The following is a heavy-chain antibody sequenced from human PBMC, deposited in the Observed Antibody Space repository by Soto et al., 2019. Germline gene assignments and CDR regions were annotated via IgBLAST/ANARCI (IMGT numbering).Heavy chain of an antibody. D-gene: IGHD3-10*01. CDR2: ISFDGSNK. J-gene: IGHJ4*02. CDR3: AKDRAVGYYYGSGSYFAY. V-gene: IGHV3-30*18. CDR1: GFTLSSYG. Sequence: QVLLVESGGGVVQPGRSLRLSCAVSGFTLSSYGMHWVRQAPGKGLEWVAVISFDGSNKYYADSVKGRFTMSIDNSKNTLYLQLSSLRAEDTAVYYCAKDRAVGYYYGSGSYFAYGGQGTLVPVSS.